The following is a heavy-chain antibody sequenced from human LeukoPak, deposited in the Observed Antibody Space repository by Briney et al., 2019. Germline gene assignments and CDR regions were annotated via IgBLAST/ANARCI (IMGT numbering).Heavy chain of an antibody. CDR1: GYTFRTYA. D-gene: IGHD1-26*01. Sequence: ASVKVSCKASGYTFRTYAISWVRQAPGQGLEWMGWINPNSGGTNYAQKFQGRVTMTRDTSISTAYMELSRLRSDDTAVYYCARRIVGAIEYYFDYWGQGTLVTVSS. J-gene: IGHJ4*02. V-gene: IGHV1-2*02. CDR2: INPNSGGT. CDR3: ARRIVGAIEYYFDY.